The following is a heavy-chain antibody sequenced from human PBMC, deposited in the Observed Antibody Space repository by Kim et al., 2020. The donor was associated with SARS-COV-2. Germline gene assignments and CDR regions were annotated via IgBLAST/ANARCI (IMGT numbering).Heavy chain of an antibody. Sequence: SETLSLTCAVSGGSISSSNWWSWVRQPPGKGLEWIGEIYHSGSTNYNPSLKSRVTISVDKSKNQFSLKLSSVTAADTAVYYCARGPLGGLHDAFDIWGQGTMVTVSS. J-gene: IGHJ3*02. CDR1: GGSISSSNW. CDR2: IYHSGST. CDR3: ARGPLGGLHDAFDI. V-gene: IGHV4-4*02.